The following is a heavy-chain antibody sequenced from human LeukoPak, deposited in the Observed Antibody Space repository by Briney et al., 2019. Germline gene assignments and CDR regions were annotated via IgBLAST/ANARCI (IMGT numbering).Heavy chain of an antibody. J-gene: IGHJ4*02. Sequence: GGSLRLSCAASGFTFSSYAMSWVRHAPGKGLEWVSTISGNGGGTYYADSVKGRFTISRDNSRNTMYLQMNSLRAEDTAVYYCAKGLRGSSWSYYFDHWGQGTLVTVSS. D-gene: IGHD6-13*01. CDR1: GFTFSSYA. CDR3: AKGLRGSSWSYYFDH. V-gene: IGHV3-23*01. CDR2: ISGNGGGT.